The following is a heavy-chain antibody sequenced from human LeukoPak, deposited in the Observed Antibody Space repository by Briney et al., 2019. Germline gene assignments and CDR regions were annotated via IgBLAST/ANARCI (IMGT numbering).Heavy chain of an antibody. CDR2: INANSGAT. Sequence: GALRPSCTASGFAFSFFAMSWLRQPPGKGLEWVSTINANSGATSYAASVRGRFTISRDNSKNKLYLQLNSLRAEDTAVYYCAKPISGGLAVTADWFDPWGQGALVVVSS. V-gene: IGHV3-23*01. J-gene: IGHJ5*01. CDR1: GFAFSFFA. CDR3: AKPISGGLAVTADWFDP. D-gene: IGHD6-19*01.